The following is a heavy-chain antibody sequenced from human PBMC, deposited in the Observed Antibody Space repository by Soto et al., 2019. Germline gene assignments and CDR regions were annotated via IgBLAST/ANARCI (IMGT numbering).Heavy chain of an antibody. V-gene: IGHV3-30-3*01. Sequence: QVQLVESGGGVVQPGRSLRLSCAASGFTFSSYAMHWVRQAPGKGLEWVAVISYDGSNKYYADSVKGRFTISRDNSKNTLYLQMNSLRAEDTAVYYCARGIVVVPAAISAYWGQGTLVTVSS. D-gene: IGHD2-2*02. CDR2: ISYDGSNK. J-gene: IGHJ4*02. CDR1: GFTFSSYA. CDR3: ARGIVVVPAAISAY.